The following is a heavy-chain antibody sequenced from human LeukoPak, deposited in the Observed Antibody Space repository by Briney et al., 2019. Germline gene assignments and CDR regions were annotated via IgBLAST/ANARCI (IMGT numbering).Heavy chain of an antibody. CDR3: AKRRSGWYFIDY. Sequence: PGGSLRLSCAVSGFTFSNYAMSGVRQAPWKGLEWVSAITGRGNSTFYADSVKGRFSVSRDNSKNTLYRQMNSLRAGDTAVYYCAKRRSGWYFIDYWGQGTLVTVSS. J-gene: IGHJ4*02. D-gene: IGHD6-19*01. CDR2: ITGRGNST. CDR1: GFTFSNYA. V-gene: IGHV3-23*01.